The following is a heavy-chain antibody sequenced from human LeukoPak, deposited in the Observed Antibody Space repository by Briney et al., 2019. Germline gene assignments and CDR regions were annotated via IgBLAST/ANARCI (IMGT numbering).Heavy chain of an antibody. J-gene: IGHJ4*02. CDR1: GFIFSHYT. V-gene: IGHV3-23*01. CDR3: AKDKGSGWSGIDY. CDR2: INGSGDAT. D-gene: IGHD6-19*01. Sequence: GGSLRLSCAASGFIFSHYTMTWVRQAPGKGLEWVSSINGSGDATKYADSFMGRFTISRDNAKNSLYLQMNSLRPEDTAFYYCAKDKGSGWSGIDYWGQGTLVTVSS.